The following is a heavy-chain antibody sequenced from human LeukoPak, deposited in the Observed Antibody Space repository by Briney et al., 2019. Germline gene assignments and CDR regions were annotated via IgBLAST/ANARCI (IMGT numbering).Heavy chain of an antibody. V-gene: IGHV3-9*01. CDR3: AKRPPGSGLDY. J-gene: IGHJ4*02. CDR2: IGWNSGSI. D-gene: IGHD3-10*01. CDR1: GFTFDDYA. Sequence: GGSLRLSCAASGFTFDDYAMHWVRQAPGKGLEWVSTIGWNSGSIGYADSVKGRFTISRDNSKNTLYLQMTSLRVHDTALYYCAKRPPGSGLDYWGQGTLVTVSS.